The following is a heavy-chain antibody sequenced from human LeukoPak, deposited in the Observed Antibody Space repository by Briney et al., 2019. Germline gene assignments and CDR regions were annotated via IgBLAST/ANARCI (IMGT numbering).Heavy chain of an antibody. CDR3: ARGRGVDGLDY. CDR1: GGSFSGYY. J-gene: IGHJ4*02. CDR2: INHSGST. Sequence: SETLSLTCAVYGGSFSGYYWSWIRQPPGKGLEWIGEINHSGSTNYNPSLKSRVTISVDTSKNQFSLKLSSVTAADTAVYYCARGRGVDGLDYWGQGTLVTVSS. D-gene: IGHD2-8*01. V-gene: IGHV4-34*01.